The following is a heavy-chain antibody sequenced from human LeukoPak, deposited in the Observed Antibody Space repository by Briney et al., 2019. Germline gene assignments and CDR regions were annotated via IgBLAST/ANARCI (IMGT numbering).Heavy chain of an antibody. D-gene: IGHD6-19*01. CDR2: IYSGGST. V-gene: IGHV3-53*01. CDR1: GFTFSSNC. Sequence: GGSLRLSCAASGFTFSSNCMSWVRQAPGKGLEWVSVIYSGGSTYYADSVKGRFTISRDNSKNTLYLQMNSLRAEDTAVYYCARGGISVAGTMEAFDIWGQGTMVTVSS. CDR3: ARGGISVAGTMEAFDI. J-gene: IGHJ3*02.